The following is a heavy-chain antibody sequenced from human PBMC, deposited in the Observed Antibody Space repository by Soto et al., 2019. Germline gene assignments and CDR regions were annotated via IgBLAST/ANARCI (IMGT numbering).Heavy chain of an antibody. CDR3: ARVHTYYYYGGSFDY. J-gene: IGHJ4*02. CDR1: GYTFTGYY. CDR2: INPNNGDT. D-gene: IGHD2-21*01. V-gene: IGHV1-2*02. Sequence: ASVKVSCKASGYTFTGYYLHWLRQAPGQGLEWMGWINPNNGDTNYAQNFQGRVTMTRDTSISTAYMELSGLRSDDTAVYYCARVHTYYYYGGSFDYWGQGTLVTVSS.